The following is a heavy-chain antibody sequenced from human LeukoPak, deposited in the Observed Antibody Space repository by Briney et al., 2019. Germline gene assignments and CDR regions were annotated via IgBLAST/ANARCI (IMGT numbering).Heavy chain of an antibody. Sequence: GGSLRVESSETRSLICSYSMLWLRQAPGDGVEYVSGTTDVRGNTYYADSVKGRFTISRDNSKNTLYLQMCCRRPEGTAVYYCVKGGQRWLQFGFDYWGQGTLVTVSS. CDR1: RSLICSYS. CDR2: TTDVRGNT. V-gene: IGHV3-64D*06. J-gene: IGHJ4*02. D-gene: IGHD5-24*01. CDR3: VKGGQRWLQFGFDY.